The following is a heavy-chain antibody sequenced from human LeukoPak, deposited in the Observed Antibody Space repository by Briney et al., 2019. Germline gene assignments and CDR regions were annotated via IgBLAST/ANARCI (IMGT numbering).Heavy chain of an antibody. CDR3: AKVSKGGSTRWFDP. D-gene: IGHD2/OR15-2a*01. V-gene: IGHV3-7*03. CDR1: GFTFSSYW. Sequence: GSLRLSCAASGFTFSSYWMSWVRQAPGKGLEWVANIKQDGSEKYYVDSVKGRFTISRDNAKNTLYLQMNSLRAEDTAVYYCAKVSKGGSTRWFDPWGQGTLVTVSS. CDR2: IKQDGSEK. J-gene: IGHJ5*02.